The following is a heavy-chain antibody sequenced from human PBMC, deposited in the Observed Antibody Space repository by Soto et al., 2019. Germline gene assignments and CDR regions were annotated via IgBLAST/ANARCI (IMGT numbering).Heavy chain of an antibody. CDR2: ISWNSGKI. J-gene: IGHJ6*02. V-gene: IGHV3-9*01. CDR3: AKDKSNEELSVYYYNGLDV. D-gene: IGHD3-16*02. CDR1: GFNLDDHA. Sequence: GGSLRLSCVASGFNLDDHAMHWVRQDPGSGLEWVAGISWNSGKIAYADSVKGRFTISRDNAKSSLYLQMNSLSGDDSALYYCAKDKSNEELSVYYYNGLDVWRQGTAVTVSS.